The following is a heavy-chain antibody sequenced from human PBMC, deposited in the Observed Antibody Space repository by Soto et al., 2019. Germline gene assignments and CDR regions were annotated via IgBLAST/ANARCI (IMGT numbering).Heavy chain of an antibody. CDR1: GGSISGSY. CDR2: VYYTGST. D-gene: IGHD6-19*01. CDR3: ARSVAVPGAHIDY. Sequence: KPSETLSLTCSVSGGSISGSYWSWIRQSPGKGLEWLGYVYYTGSTNYSPSLRSRVSISVDTSKNEFSLRLSPVTAADTAVYFCARSVAVPGAHIDYWGQGTQVTVSS. V-gene: IGHV4-59*01. J-gene: IGHJ4*02.